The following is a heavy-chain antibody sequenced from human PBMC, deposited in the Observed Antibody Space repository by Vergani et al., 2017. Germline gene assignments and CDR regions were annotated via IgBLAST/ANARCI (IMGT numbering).Heavy chain of an antibody. D-gene: IGHD3-16*01. Sequence: QMQLQESGPGLVKASETLSLTCTVSGDSIISRSYYWGWLRQPPGKGGEWIGSIYNSGNGDSSSSLKSRVTISADTSKNQFSLRLTSVTAADTAVYYCASRKYYSDSTSHFRGRYFDVWGRGTLVTVPS. J-gene: IGHJ2*01. CDR2: IYNSGNG. CDR1: GDSIISRSYY. CDR3: ASRKYYSDSTSHFRGRYFDV. V-gene: IGHV4-39*01.